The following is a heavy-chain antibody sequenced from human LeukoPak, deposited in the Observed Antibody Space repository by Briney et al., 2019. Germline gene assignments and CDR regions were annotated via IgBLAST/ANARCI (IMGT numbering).Heavy chain of an antibody. CDR3: AKSYSSSWSDAFDI. J-gene: IGHJ3*02. Sequence: GGSLRLSCAASGFTFSSYGMHWVRQAPGKGLEWVAVIWYDGSNKYYADSVKGRFTISRDNSKNTLYLQMNSLRAEDTALYYCAKSYSSSWSDAFDIWGQGTMVTVSS. D-gene: IGHD6-13*01. CDR2: IWYDGSNK. V-gene: IGHV3-33*06. CDR1: GFTFSSYG.